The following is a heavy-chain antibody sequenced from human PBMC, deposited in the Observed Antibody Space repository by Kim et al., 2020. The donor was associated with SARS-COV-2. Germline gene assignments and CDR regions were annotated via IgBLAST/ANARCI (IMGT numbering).Heavy chain of an antibody. V-gene: IGHV4-39*01. CDR1: GGSISSSSYY. CDR3: LVVITTLYYFDY. J-gene: IGHJ4*02. D-gene: IGHD3-22*01. Sequence: SETLSLTCTVSGGSISSSSYYWGWIRQPPGKGLEWIGSIYYSGSTYYNPSLKSRVTISVDTSKNQFSLKLSSVTAADTAVYYCLVVITTLYYFDYWGQGTLVTVSS. CDR2: IYYSGST.